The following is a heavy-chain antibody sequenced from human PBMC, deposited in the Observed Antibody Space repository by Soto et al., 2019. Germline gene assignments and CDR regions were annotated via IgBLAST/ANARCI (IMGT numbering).Heavy chain of an antibody. CDR2: INAGNGNT. V-gene: IGHV1-3*01. Sequence: QVQLVQSGAEVKKPGASVKVSCKASGYTFTSYAMHWVRQAPGQRLEWMGWINAGNGNTKYSQKFQGRVTITSDTSASTAYMELSSLRSEDTAVYYCASSFTVPAALGYWGQGTLVTVSS. CDR3: ASSFTVPAALGY. J-gene: IGHJ4*02. D-gene: IGHD2-2*01. CDR1: GYTFTSYA.